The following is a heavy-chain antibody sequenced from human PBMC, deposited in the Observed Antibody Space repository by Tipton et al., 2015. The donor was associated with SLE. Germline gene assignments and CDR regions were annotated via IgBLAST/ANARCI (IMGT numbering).Heavy chain of an antibody. D-gene: IGHD4-23*01. CDR1: GGSISSYTYY. CDR2: VYYGGNT. Sequence: TLSLTCTVSGGSISSYTYYWGWIRQSPGKGLQWIGSVYYGGNTYYDPSLRSRVSVSLDASKNQFSLRLSSVTAADTAVYYCARTGGGNHDAFDVWGQGTTVTVSS. CDR3: ARTGGGNHDAFDV. V-gene: IGHV4-39*07. J-gene: IGHJ3*01.